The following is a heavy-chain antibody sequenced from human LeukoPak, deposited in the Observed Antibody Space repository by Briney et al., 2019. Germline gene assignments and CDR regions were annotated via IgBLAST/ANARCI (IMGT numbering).Heavy chain of an antibody. CDR2: ISYDGSNK. J-gene: IGHJ6*02. V-gene: IGHV3-30-3*01. Sequence: GGSLRLSCAASGFTFSSYAMHWVRQAPGKGLEWVAVISYDGSNKYYADSVKGRFTNSRDNSKNTLYLQMNSLRAEDTAVYYCARLVVPAAIYYYGMDVWGQGTTVTVSS. CDR1: GFTFSSYA. CDR3: ARLVVPAAIYYYGMDV. D-gene: IGHD2-2*02.